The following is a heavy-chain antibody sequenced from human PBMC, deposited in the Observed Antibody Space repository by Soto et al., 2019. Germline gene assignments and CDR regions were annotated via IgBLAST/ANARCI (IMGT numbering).Heavy chain of an antibody. Sequence: EVQLVETGGGLVQPGGSLRLSCAASGFIFRRHWMSWVRQAPGKGLEWVANIRQDGNEEQYSDSVKGRFTLSRDNAKNSLYLQMNGLRVEDTAVYYCAKAEGYSFDIRGQGTMVTVSS. CDR2: IRQDGNEE. CDR1: GFIFRRHW. V-gene: IGHV3-7*01. J-gene: IGHJ3*02. CDR3: AKAEGYSFDI. D-gene: IGHD1-1*01.